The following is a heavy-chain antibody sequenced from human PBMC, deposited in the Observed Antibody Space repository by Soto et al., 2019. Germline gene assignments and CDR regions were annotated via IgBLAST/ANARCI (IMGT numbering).Heavy chain of an antibody. CDR2: INPNTGGT. CDR3: ARSLQPKIVGGMDV. J-gene: IGHJ6*02. D-gene: IGHD2-21*01. V-gene: IGHV1-2*02. Sequence: ASVKVSCKASGYTFTDHYMHWVRQAPGQGLEWMGWINPNTGGTRYAQKFQDRATMTRDTSISTVSMGLRMLTSDDTATYYCARSLQPKIVGGMDVWGQGTTVTVSS. CDR1: GYTFTDHY.